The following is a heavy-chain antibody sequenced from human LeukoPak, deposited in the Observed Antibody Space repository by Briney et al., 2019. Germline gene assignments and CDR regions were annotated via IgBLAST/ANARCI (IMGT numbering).Heavy chain of an antibody. Sequence: ASVKVSCKASGGTLSSYGINWVRQAPGQGLEWMGGIIPVFGTANYAQKFQGRVTITTDESTSTVYMGLSSLRSDDTAVYYCARAVWVDIIGTTSVNWFDPWGQGTLVTVSS. J-gene: IGHJ5*02. CDR1: GGTLSSYG. V-gene: IGHV1-69*05. CDR2: IIPVFGTA. D-gene: IGHD1-7*01. CDR3: ARAVWVDIIGTTSVNWFDP.